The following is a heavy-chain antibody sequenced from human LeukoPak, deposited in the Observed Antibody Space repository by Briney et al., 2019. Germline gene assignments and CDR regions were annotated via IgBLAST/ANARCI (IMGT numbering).Heavy chain of an antibody. Sequence: SETLSLTCTVSGGSISSYYWSWLRQPAGKGLEWIGRIYTSGSTNYNPSLKSRVTMSVDTSKNQFSLKLSSVPAADTAVYYCARGGYSSRWLPYFDYWGQGTLVTVSS. V-gene: IGHV4-4*07. CDR3: ARGGYSSRWLPYFDY. CDR1: GGSISSYY. CDR2: IYTSGST. J-gene: IGHJ4*02. D-gene: IGHD6-13*01.